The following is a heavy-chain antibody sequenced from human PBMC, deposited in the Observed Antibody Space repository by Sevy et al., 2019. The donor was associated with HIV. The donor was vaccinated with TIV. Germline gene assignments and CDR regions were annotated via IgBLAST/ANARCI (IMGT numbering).Heavy chain of an antibody. CDR1: GYTFTGYY. CDR2: INPNSGGT. D-gene: IGHD6-13*01. Sequence: ASVKVSCKACGYTFTGYYMHWVRQAPGQGLEWMGRINPNSGGTNYAQKFQGRVTMTRDTSISTAYMELSRLRSDDTAVYYCARGGSSWYSFDYWGQGTLVTVSS. V-gene: IGHV1-2*06. CDR3: ARGGSSWYSFDY. J-gene: IGHJ4*02.